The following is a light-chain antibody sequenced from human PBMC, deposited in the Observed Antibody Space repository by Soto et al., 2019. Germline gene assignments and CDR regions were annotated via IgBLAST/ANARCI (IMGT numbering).Light chain of an antibody. CDR3: QQYGSSLLT. J-gene: IGKJ4*01. Sequence: EIVLTQSPATLSLSPGERATLSCGASQSVSSSYLAWYQQKPGLAPRLLIYDASSRATGIPDRFSGCGSGTDFTLTISRLEPEDFAVYYCQQYGSSLLTFGGGTKVEIK. CDR2: DAS. CDR1: QSVSSSY. V-gene: IGKV3D-20*01.